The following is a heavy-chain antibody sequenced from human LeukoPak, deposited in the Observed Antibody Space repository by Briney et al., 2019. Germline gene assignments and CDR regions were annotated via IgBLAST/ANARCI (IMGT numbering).Heavy chain of an antibody. D-gene: IGHD2-21*02. CDR2: INPNSDGT. J-gene: IGHJ4*02. CDR3: ASGLWVTAIEEGPIGNNDF. CDR1: GYTLTGYY. Sequence: GASVKVSCKASGYTLTGYYMYWVRQAPGQGLEWMGWINPNSDGTNYAQKFQGRVTMTRDTSISTAYMELSRLRSDDTAVYYCASGLWVTAIEEGPIGNNDFWGQGTLVTVSS. V-gene: IGHV1-2*02.